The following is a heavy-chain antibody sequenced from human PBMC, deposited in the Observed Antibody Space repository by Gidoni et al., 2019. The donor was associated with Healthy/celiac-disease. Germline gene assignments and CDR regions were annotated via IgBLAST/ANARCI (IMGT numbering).Heavy chain of an antibody. D-gene: IGHD3-16*01. CDR1: GVTFRNSA. CDR3: ARDGALNYFDY. J-gene: IGHJ4*02. CDR2: ISYDGNNK. V-gene: IGHV3-30-3*01. Sequence: QVQLAESGGGVVQPGRSLRLSCSASGVTFRNSAVHWVRQAPGRGLEWVAVISYDGNNKYYADSVKGRFTFSRDNSKNTLYLQMNNLRAEDTAVYYCARDGALNYFDYWGQGTLVTVSS.